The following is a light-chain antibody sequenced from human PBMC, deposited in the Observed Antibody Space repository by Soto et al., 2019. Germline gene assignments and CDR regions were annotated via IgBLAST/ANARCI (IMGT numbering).Light chain of an antibody. CDR2: DVT. CDR3: NSYTSSTTGV. V-gene: IGLV2-14*03. Sequence: QSVLTQPASVSGSPGQSITISCTGTSSDVGGYNHVSWYQQHPGKAPKLIIYDVTHRPSGVSDRFSGSKSGNTASLTISGLQAEDEADYYCNSYTSSTTGVFGGGTKLTVL. CDR1: SSDVGGYNH. J-gene: IGLJ2*01.